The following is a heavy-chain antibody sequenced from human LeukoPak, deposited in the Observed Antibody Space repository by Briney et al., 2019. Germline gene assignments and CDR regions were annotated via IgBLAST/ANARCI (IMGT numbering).Heavy chain of an antibody. J-gene: IGHJ4*02. Sequence: SETLSLTCTVSGGSISSYYWSWIRKPPGKGLEGIGYIYYSGSTNYNPSLKSRVTISVDTSKNQFSLKLSSVTAADTAVYYCARHRPRSYYDSSGSDFDYWGQGTLVTVSS. V-gene: IGHV4-59*08. CDR3: ARHRPRSYYDSSGSDFDY. CDR2: IYYSGST. D-gene: IGHD3-22*01. CDR1: GGSISSYY.